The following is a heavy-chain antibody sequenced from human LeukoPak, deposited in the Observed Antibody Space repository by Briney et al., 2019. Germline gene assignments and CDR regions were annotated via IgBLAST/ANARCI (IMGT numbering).Heavy chain of an antibody. J-gene: IGHJ4*02. D-gene: IGHD2-15*01. Sequence: GASVKLSCKASGYTFTSYGISWVRQAPGQGLEWIGWINAYNGNTNYSQKLQGRVTMTTDTSTSTAYMELRSLRSDDTAVYYCARDEGLLDLFDYWGQGTLVTVSS. CDR2: INAYNGNT. V-gene: IGHV1-18*04. CDR1: GYTFTSYG. CDR3: ARDEGLLDLFDY.